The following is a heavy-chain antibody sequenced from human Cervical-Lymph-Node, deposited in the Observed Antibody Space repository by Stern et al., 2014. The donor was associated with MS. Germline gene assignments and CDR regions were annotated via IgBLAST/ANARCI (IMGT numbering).Heavy chain of an antibody. V-gene: IGHV2-5*02. D-gene: IGHD3-3*01. CDR3: AHSGYDFWSGYKNHYYYGMDV. Sequence: QVTLRESGPTLVKPTQTLTLTCTFSGFSLSTSGVGVGWIRQPPGKALEWLALIYWDDEKRYSPYLKSRLTITKDTSKNQVVLTMTNMDPVDTATYYCAHSGYDFWSGYKNHYYYGMDVWGQGTTVTVSS. J-gene: IGHJ6*02. CDR2: IYWDDEK. CDR1: GFSLSTSGVG.